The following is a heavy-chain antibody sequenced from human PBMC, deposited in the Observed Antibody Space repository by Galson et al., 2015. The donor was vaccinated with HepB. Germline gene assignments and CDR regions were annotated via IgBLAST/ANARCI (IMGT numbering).Heavy chain of an antibody. D-gene: IGHD3-10*01. J-gene: IGHJ3*02. CDR3: ARGSYYKALDAFDI. V-gene: IGHV1-69*04. CDR2: IIPILGIA. CDR1: GGTFSSYA. Sequence: SVKVSCKPSGGTFSSYAISWVRQAPGQGLEWMGRIIPILGIANYAQKFQGRVTITADKSTSSAYMELSSLRSEDTAVYYCARGSYYKALDAFDIWGQGTMVTVSS.